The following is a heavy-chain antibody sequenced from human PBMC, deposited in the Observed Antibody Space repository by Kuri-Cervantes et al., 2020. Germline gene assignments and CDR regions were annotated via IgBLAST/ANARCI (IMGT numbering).Heavy chain of an antibody. D-gene: IGHD3-10*01. CDR2: ISYDGSNK. J-gene: IGHJ6*02. V-gene: IGHV3-30-3*01. CDR1: GFTFSSYA. CDR3: ARGDYYGSGSYYIPLYYYYYGMDV. Sequence: GGSLRLSCAASGFTFSSYAMHWVRQAPGKGLEWVAVISYDGSNKYYADSVKGRFTISRDNSKNTLYLQMNSLRAEDTAVYYCARGDYYGSGSYYIPLYYYYYGMDVWGQGTTVTVSS.